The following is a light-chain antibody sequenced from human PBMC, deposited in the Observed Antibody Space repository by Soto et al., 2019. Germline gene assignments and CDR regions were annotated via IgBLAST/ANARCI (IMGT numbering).Light chain of an antibody. Sequence: EIVMTQSPATLSVSPGESATLSCRASQSVSIDVAWYQQTPGQAPRLLIYGASTRATGIPVRFSGSASGTEFTLTISSLQSEDFAVYYCRQYGYSLGLAFGGGTKVDIK. CDR3: RQYGYSLGLA. CDR2: GAS. V-gene: IGKV3-15*01. CDR1: QSVSID. J-gene: IGKJ4*01.